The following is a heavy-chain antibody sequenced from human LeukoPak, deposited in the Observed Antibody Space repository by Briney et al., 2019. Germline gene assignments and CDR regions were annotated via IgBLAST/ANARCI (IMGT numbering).Heavy chain of an antibody. V-gene: IGHV3-74*01. CDR1: GFTLSSYW. CDR3: ARAPSEIGGYYPEYFRH. J-gene: IGHJ1*01. D-gene: IGHD3-22*01. Sequence: PGGSLRLSCAASGFTLSSYWMHCVRQAPGKGLVWVSRIKSDGRTNYADSVKGRFTISRDSAKNTVSLQMNSLRAEDTGVYYCARAPSEIGGYYPEYFRHWGQGTLVIVSS. CDR2: IKSDGRT.